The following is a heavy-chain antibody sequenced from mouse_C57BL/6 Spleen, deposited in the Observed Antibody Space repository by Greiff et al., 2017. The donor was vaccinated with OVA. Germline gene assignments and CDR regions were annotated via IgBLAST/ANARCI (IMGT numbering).Heavy chain of an antibody. D-gene: IGHD1-1*01. CDR1: GYTFTSYW. V-gene: IGHV1-64*01. CDR2: IHPNSGST. Sequence: QVQLKQPGAELVKPGASVKLSCKASGYTFTSYWMHWVKQRPGQGLEWIGMIHPNSGSTNYNEKFKRKATLTVDKSSSTAYRQLSSLTSEDSAVDYCARWSELYGSKDYWGQGTTLTVSS. J-gene: IGHJ2*01. CDR3: ARWSELYGSKDY.